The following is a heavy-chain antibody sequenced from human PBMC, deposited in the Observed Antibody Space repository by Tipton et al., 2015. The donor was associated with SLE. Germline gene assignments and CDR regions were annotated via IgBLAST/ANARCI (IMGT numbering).Heavy chain of an antibody. CDR3: ARGVIFKGFDS. Sequence: TLSLTCTVSGVSFTSSSYYWGWIRQPPGKGLEWIGNIYFSGRTNYNPTLKSRVTISVDTSKSQFSLKLRSVTAADTAVYYCARGVIFKGFDSWGQGTLVTVSS. D-gene: IGHD2/OR15-2a*01. CDR2: IYFSGRT. J-gene: IGHJ5*01. V-gene: IGHV4-39*07. CDR1: GVSFTSSSYY.